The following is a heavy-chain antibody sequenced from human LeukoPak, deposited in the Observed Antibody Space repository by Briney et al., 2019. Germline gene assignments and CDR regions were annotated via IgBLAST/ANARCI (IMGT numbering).Heavy chain of an antibody. CDR3: ADLGTSD. Sequence: PGGSLRLSCAVSGFRFSSQWMTWVRQAPGTGLEWVATINSDGSAKYHVDSVKGRFTISRDNAKNLVYFQMSILRAEDTAVYYCADLGTSDCGQGTLVTVSS. CDR1: GFRFSSQW. CDR2: INSDGSAK. J-gene: IGHJ4*02. V-gene: IGHV3-7*01. D-gene: IGHD1-7*01.